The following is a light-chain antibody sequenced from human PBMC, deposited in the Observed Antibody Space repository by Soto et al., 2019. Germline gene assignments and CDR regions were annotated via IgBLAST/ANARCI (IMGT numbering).Light chain of an antibody. CDR1: QSISSW. V-gene: IGKV1-5*03. CDR2: KAS. Sequence: DIRMTQSPSTLSASVGDKVTITCRASQSISSWLAWYQQKPGKAPNLLIYKASKLDSGVPSRFSGTGFGTEFSLTISSLQPDDFATYYCQQYKTYSSFGGGTTVDIK. J-gene: IGKJ4*01. CDR3: QQYKTYSS.